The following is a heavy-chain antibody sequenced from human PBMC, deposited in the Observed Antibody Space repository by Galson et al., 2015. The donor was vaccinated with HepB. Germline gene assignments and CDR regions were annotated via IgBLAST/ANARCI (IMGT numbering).Heavy chain of an antibody. V-gene: IGHV3-23*01. J-gene: IGHJ4*02. CDR2: ISGSAGTT. Sequence: SLRLSCAGSGFTFSNFAMSWVRQAPGKGLEWVSSISGSAGTTYNADSVKGRVTISRDNSENTLYLQMDSLRSDDTAVYYCARSALVVIMPHYLDYWGQGTPVTVSS. D-gene: IGHD3-22*01. CDR3: ARSALVVIMPHYLDY. CDR1: GFTFSNFA.